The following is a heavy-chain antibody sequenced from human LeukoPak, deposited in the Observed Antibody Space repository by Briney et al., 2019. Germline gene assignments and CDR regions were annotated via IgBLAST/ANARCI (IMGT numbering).Heavy chain of an antibody. J-gene: IGHJ4*02. Sequence: ASVKVSCKASGYTFTSYYMHWVRQAPGQGLEWMGIINPSGGSTSYAQKFQGRVTMTRDMSTSTVYMELSSLRSEDTAVYYCASGSGYSYGYYYFDYWGQGTLVTVSS. CDR3: ASGSGYSYGYYYFDY. CDR1: GYTFTSYY. CDR2: INPSGGST. V-gene: IGHV1-46*01. D-gene: IGHD5-18*01.